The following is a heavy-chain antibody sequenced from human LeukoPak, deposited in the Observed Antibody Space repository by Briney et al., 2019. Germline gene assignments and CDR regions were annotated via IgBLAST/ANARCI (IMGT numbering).Heavy chain of an antibody. V-gene: IGHV3-23*01. Sequence: GGTLRLSCAASGFTFSSYGMSWVRQAPGKGLEWVSAISGSGGSTYYADSVKGRFTISRDNSKNTLYLQMNSLRAEDTAIYYCAKSGGAVSDYWGQGTLVTVSS. D-gene: IGHD6-25*01. CDR2: ISGSGGST. CDR1: GFTFSSYG. J-gene: IGHJ4*02. CDR3: AKSGGAVSDY.